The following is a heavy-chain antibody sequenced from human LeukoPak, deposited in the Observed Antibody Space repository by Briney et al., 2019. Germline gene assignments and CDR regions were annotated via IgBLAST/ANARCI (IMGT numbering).Heavy chain of an antibody. Sequence: GGSLRLSCAASGFTFDDYTMHWVRQAPGKGLEWVSLISWDGGSTYYADSVKGRFTISRDNSKNSLYLQMNSLRTEDTALYYCAKDMRSYRNSAPDFDYWGQGTLVTVSS. J-gene: IGHJ4*02. V-gene: IGHV3-43*01. D-gene: IGHD1-14*01. CDR2: ISWDGGST. CDR3: AKDMRSYRNSAPDFDY. CDR1: GFTFDDYT.